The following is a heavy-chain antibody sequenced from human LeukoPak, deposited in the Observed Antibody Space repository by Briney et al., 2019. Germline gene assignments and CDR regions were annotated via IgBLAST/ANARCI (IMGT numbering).Heavy chain of an antibody. Sequence: PGGSLTLSCTVSGFTFNNYVVSWVRQAPGKGLEWVSGISATDGTTYYADSVKGRFTISRDISQSTMYLQMNRLTAGDTGVYYCAKAKYTVGFCRGSRCFSFDYWGQGALVIVSS. CDR1: GFTFNNYV. J-gene: IGHJ4*02. CDR3: AKAKYTVGFCRGSRCFSFDY. V-gene: IGHV3-23*01. D-gene: IGHD2-15*01. CDR2: ISATDGTT.